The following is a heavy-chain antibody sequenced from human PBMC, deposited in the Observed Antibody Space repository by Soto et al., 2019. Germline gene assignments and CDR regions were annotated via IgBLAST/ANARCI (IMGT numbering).Heavy chain of an antibody. J-gene: IGHJ5*02. V-gene: IGHV1-18*01. CDR1: GYTFKNYG. Sequence: GASVKVSCKSSGYTFKNYGISWVRQAPGQGLEWMGWISPYNGNTNYAEKFQGRVTMTTDTSTNTASLELRSLKSDDTALYFCARDFGDDLSVPGAVFDPWGLGTLVTVSS. D-gene: IGHD3-16*01. CDR2: ISPYNGNT. CDR3: ARDFGDDLSVPGAVFDP.